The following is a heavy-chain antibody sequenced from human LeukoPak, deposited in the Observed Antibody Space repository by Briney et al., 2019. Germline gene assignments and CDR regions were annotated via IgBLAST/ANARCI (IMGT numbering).Heavy chain of an antibody. Sequence: PGGSLRLSCAASGFTFSSYEMNWVRQAPGKGLEWVSYISSSGSTIYYADSVKGRFTISRDNSKDTLHLQMDSLRVEDTAVYYCAKGPTLTSFGSWGQGTLVTVSS. CDR2: ISSSGSTI. D-gene: IGHD4-17*01. J-gene: IGHJ4*01. V-gene: IGHV3-48*03. CDR3: AKGPTLTSFGS. CDR1: GFTFSSYE.